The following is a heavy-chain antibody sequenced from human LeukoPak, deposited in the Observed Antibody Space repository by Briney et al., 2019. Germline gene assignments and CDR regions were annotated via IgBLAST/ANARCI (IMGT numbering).Heavy chain of an antibody. D-gene: IGHD1-26*01. V-gene: IGHV4-34*01. CDR1: GGSFSGYY. CDR3: ARVLLGRELSKYYFDY. Sequence: SETLSLTCAVYGGSFSGYYWSWIRQPPGKGLEWIGEINHSGSTNYNPSLKSRVTISVDTSKNQFSLKLSSVTAADTAVYYCARVLLGRELSKYYFDYWGQGTLVTVSS. J-gene: IGHJ4*02. CDR2: INHSGST.